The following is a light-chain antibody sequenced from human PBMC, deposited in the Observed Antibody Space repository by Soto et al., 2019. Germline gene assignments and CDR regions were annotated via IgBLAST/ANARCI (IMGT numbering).Light chain of an antibody. V-gene: IGLV2-8*01. CDR1: SSDVGAYNY. Sequence: QSALTQPPSASGSPGQSVTISCTGTSSDVGAYNYVSWYQQHPGKAPKLMISEVNNRPSGVPDRFSGSKSGNTASLTVSGLQPEDEADYYCSSYGGPNNSNYVFGTGTKLTVL. CDR3: SSYGGPNNSNYV. J-gene: IGLJ1*01. CDR2: EVN.